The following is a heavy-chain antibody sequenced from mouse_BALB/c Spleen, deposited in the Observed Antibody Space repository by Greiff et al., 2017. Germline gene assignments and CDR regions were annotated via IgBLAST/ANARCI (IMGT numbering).Heavy chain of an antibody. Sequence: QVQLQQSGAELVKPGTSVKLSCKASGYNFTSYWINWVKLRPGQGLEWIGDIYPGSGSTNYNEKFKSKATLTVDTSFSTAYMQLSSLASEDSALYYCARGGTGDYWGQGTTLTVSS. CDR3: ARGGTGDY. V-gene: IGHV1-55*01. J-gene: IGHJ2*01. D-gene: IGHD4-1*01. CDR1: GYNFTSYW. CDR2: IYPGSGST.